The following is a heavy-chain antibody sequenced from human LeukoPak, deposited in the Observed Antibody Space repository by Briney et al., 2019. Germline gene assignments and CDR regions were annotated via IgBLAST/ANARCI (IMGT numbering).Heavy chain of an antibody. V-gene: IGHV3-23*01. J-gene: IGHJ4*02. CDR2: ISGSGGST. CDR1: GFTFSSYA. Sequence: GGSLRLSCAASGFTFSSYAMGWVRQAPGKGLEWVSAISGSGGSTYYADSVKGRFTISRDNSKNTLYLQMNSLRAEGTAVYYCAKAGGSYYPVDYWGQGTLVTVSS. CDR3: AKAGGSYYPVDY. D-gene: IGHD1-26*01.